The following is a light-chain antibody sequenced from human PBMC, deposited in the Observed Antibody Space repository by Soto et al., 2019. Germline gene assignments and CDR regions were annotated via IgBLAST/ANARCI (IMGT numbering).Light chain of an antibody. CDR1: QSVDNKY. V-gene: IGKV3-20*01. Sequence: EIVLTQSPGTLSLSSGERATLSCRASQSVDNKYLAWYQQKPGQAPRLLIFGASNRAAGIPDRFSGSGSGTDFTLTISRLESEDFAVYYCQQYGSSPPMYTFGQGNKLEIK. CDR2: GAS. CDR3: QQYGSSPPMYT. J-gene: IGKJ2*01.